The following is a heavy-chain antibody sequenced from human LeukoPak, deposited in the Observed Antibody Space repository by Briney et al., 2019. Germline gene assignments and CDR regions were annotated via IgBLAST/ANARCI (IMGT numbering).Heavy chain of an antibody. Sequence: PGGSLRLSCAASGFTFSSYAMSWVRQAPGKGLEWVSAISGSGGGTYYADSVKGRFTISRDNSKNTLYPQMNSLRAEDTAVYYCAKAPSAVAENYFDYWGQGTLVTVSS. CDR2: ISGSGGGT. V-gene: IGHV3-23*01. J-gene: IGHJ4*02. CDR1: GFTFSSYA. CDR3: AKAPSAVAENYFDY. D-gene: IGHD6-19*01.